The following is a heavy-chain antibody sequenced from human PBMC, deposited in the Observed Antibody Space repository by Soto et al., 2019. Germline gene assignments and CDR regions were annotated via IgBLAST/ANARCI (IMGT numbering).Heavy chain of an antibody. Sequence: GGSLRLSCAASGFAFDINGMTWVRQVPGKGLEWVSAISAGGGTTYYADPVKGRFTISRDNSKNMLHLQMNSLRAEDTAVYYCAKVRRDFAWLSELDYFDYWGQGTPVTVS. CDR2: ISAGGGTT. J-gene: IGHJ4*02. CDR1: GFAFDING. D-gene: IGHD3-9*01. CDR3: AKVRRDFAWLSELDYFDY. V-gene: IGHV3-23*01.